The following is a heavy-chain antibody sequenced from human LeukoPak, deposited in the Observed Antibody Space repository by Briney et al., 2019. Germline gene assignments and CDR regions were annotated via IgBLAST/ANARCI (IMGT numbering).Heavy chain of an antibody. CDR1: GYTLTELS. CDR3: ATSWFGGISGYVFGMDV. V-gene: IGHV1-24*01. CDR2: LDLEDGET. J-gene: IGHJ6*04. D-gene: IGHD5-12*01. Sequence: ASVKVSCKVSGYTLTELSMHWVRQAPGKGLEWMGGLDLEDGETSYAQKFQGRVTMTEDTSTDTAYMDLSSLRSEDTAVYYCATSWFGGISGYVFGMDVWGKWTTATVSS.